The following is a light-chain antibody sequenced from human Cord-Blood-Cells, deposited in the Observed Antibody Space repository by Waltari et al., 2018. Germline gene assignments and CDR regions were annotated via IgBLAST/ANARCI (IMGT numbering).Light chain of an antibody. CDR2: GAS. CDR3: QQYSNWHPFT. V-gene: IGKV3-15*01. CDR1: KSVNSN. Sequence: EIVTTQYTATLSVSPGQIATLSCRASKSVNSNLACYQQQHDQAPRLLIYGASTRATGIPARFSRSGSGTEFTLTIRSLQSEDFAVYYCQQYSNWHPFTFGPGTKVDIK. J-gene: IGKJ3*01.